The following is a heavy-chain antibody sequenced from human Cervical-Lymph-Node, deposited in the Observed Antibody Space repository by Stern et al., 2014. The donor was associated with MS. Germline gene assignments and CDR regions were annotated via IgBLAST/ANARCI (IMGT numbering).Heavy chain of an antibody. CDR1: GFTFSNYT. Sequence: EMQLVESGGGLVKPGGSLRLSCATSGFTFSNYTMNWVRQAPGKGLEWVSSISSGSTYLFYADSVQGRFTIFRDNAKNSLYLQMNSLRAEDTALYYCARAAAIGVNWFDPWGKGTLVTVSS. J-gene: IGHJ5*02. CDR2: ISSGSTYL. CDR3: ARAAAIGVNWFDP. V-gene: IGHV3-21*01. D-gene: IGHD2-2*01.